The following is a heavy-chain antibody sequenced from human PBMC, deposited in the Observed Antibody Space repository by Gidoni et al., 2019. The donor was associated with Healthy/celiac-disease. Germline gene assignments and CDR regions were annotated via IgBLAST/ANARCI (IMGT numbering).Heavy chain of an antibody. D-gene: IGHD3-22*01. J-gene: IGHJ4*02. Sequence: QVQLQQWGAGLLKPSETLSLTCAVYGGSFSGYYWSWIRQPPGKGLEWIGEIKHSGSTNYNPSLKSRVTISVDTSKNQFSLKLSSVTAADTAVYYCARIYYDSSGYYYAFDYWGQGTLVTVSS. CDR3: ARIYYDSSGYYYAFDY. CDR2: IKHSGST. CDR1: GGSFSGYY. V-gene: IGHV4-34*01.